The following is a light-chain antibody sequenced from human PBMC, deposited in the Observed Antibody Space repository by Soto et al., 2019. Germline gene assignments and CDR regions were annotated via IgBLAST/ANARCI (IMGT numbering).Light chain of an antibody. CDR3: SSYTISSTSVV. J-gene: IGLJ2*01. CDR2: DVS. V-gene: IGLV2-14*01. Sequence: QSALTQPASVSGSPGQSITISCTGTSSDVGGYNYVSWYQQHPGKAPKLLIYDVSNRPSGVSNRFSGSKSGNTASLTISRLQAEDEADYYCSSYTISSTSVVFGGGTKLTVL. CDR1: SSDVGGYNY.